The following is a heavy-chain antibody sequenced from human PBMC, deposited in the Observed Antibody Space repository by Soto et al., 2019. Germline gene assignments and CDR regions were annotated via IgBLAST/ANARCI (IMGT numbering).Heavy chain of an antibody. CDR1: GYTFTSYA. Sequence: ASVKVSCKASGYTFTSYAISWVRQAPGQGLEWMGWISAYNGNTNYAQKLQGRVTMTTDTSTSTAYMELRSLRSDDTAVYYCAREYDFWSGLRAFDIWGQGTMVTVSS. CDR2: ISAYNGNT. V-gene: IGHV1-18*01. CDR3: AREYDFWSGLRAFDI. D-gene: IGHD3-3*01. J-gene: IGHJ3*02.